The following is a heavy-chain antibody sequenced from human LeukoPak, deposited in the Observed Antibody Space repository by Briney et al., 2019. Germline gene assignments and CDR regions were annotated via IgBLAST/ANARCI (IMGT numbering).Heavy chain of an antibody. J-gene: IGHJ4*02. V-gene: IGHV3-30*02. CDR2: IRYDGSYT. CDR1: GFTFSSYD. D-gene: IGHD3-22*01. Sequence: HSGGSLRLSCEASGFTFSSYDMHWVRQAPGKGLEWVAFIRYDGSYTYYADSVKGRFTISRDNSENTLYLQMNSLRAEDTAVYYCARLNYDNTSYYSNYFEYWGQGTLVTVSS. CDR3: ARLNYDNTSYYSNYFEY.